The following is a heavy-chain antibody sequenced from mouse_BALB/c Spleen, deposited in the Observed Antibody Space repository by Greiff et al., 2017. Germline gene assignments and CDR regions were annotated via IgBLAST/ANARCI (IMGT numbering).Heavy chain of an antibody. D-gene: IGHD4-1*01. Sequence: EVMLVESGPGLVKPSQSLSLTCTVTGYSITSDYAWNWIRQFPGNKLEWMGYISYSGSTSYNPSLKSRISITRDTSKNQFFLQLNSVTTEDTATYYCARFGTPFDYWGQGTTLTVSS. CDR3: ARFGTPFDY. V-gene: IGHV3-2*02. J-gene: IGHJ2*01. CDR1: GYSITSDYA. CDR2: ISYSGST.